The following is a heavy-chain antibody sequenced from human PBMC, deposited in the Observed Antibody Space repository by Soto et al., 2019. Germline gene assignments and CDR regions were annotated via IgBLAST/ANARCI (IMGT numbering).Heavy chain of an antibody. CDR1: GVSLSNSVVG. CDR3: EHRRGVGATSPFDY. Sequence: KESGPTLVKPTQTLTLTCTFSGVSLSNSVVGVGWLRQPPGKALEWLARSYGDDDKRYSPALKSRLTITKDTTKTQVVLTMTNMDPVATATYYCEHRRGVGATSPFDYWGQGTLVTVSS. V-gene: IGHV2-5*02. D-gene: IGHD1-26*01. CDR2: SYGDDDK. J-gene: IGHJ4*02.